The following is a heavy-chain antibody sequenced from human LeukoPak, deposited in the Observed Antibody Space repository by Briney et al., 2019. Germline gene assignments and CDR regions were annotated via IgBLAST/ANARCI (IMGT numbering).Heavy chain of an antibody. J-gene: IGHJ6*03. CDR2: IYYSGST. CDR3: ARVQVGAGAGDYYYYMDV. CDR1: DGSISSYY. V-gene: IGHV4-59*01. Sequence: SETLSLTCTASDGSISSYYWSWIRQPPGKGLEWIGYIYYSGSTNYNPSLKSRVTISVDTSKNQFSLKLSSVTAADTAVYYCARVQVGAGAGDYYYYMDVWGKGTTVTISS. D-gene: IGHD1-26*01.